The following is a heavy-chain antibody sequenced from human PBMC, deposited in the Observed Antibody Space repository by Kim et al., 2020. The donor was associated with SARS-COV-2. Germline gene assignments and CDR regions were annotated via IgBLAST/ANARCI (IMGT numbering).Heavy chain of an antibody. CDR1: GFTFSSYS. CDR2: ISSSSSYI. V-gene: IGHV3-21*01. D-gene: IGHD3-10*01. J-gene: IGHJ4*02. CDR3: ARERLWFGESNFDY. Sequence: GGSLRLSCAASGFTFSSYSMNWVRQAPGKGLEWVSSISSSSSYIYYSDSVKGRFTISRDNAKNSLYLQMNSLRAEDTAVYYCARERLWFGESNFDYWGQGTLVTVSS.